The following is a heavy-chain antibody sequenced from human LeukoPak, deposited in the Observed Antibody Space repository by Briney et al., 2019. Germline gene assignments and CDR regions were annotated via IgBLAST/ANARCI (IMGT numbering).Heavy chain of an antibody. D-gene: IGHD2-21*02. V-gene: IGHV3-33*01. CDR3: TSWGDTTAVYFQR. J-gene: IGHJ1*01. CDR2: ILYDGSNK. CDR1: GFTFSNYG. Sequence: GGCLRLSCAASGFTFSNYGMRWVRQAPGEGREWVALILYDGSNKYYTASVKGRLTISRDTSKDTLFLQMNSLRVEDTAVYYCTSWGDTTAVYFQRWGQGTLVTVSS.